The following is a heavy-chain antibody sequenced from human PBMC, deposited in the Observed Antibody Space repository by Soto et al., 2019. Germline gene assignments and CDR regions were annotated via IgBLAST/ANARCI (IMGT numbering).Heavy chain of an antibody. CDR3: ARVPRETKGDYGSWGAYYYYYGMDG. J-gene: IGHJ6*02. CDR1: GGTFSSYA. D-gene: IGHD4-17*01. CDR2: IIPIFGTA. Sequence: SSVQVSCKASGGTFSSYAISWVRQAPGQGLEWMGGIIPIFGTANYAQKFQGRVTITADESTSTAYMELSSLRSEDTAGYYCARVPRETKGDYGSWGAYYYYYGMDGWGPGTTVTVSS. V-gene: IGHV1-69*13.